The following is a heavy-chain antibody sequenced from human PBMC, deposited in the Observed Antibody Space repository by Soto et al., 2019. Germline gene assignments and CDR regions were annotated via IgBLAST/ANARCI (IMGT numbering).Heavy chain of an antibody. CDR1: GGTFSSYA. CDR3: ARDVGTGWNYGYYYYGMDV. Sequence: QVQLVQSGAEVKKPGSSVKVSCKASGGTFSSYAISWVRQAPGQGLEWMGGIIPIFGTANYAQTFQGRVTITADESTSTAYMELSSLRSEDTAVYYCARDVGTGWNYGYYYYGMDVWGQGTTVTVSS. CDR2: IIPIFGTA. V-gene: IGHV1-69*01. J-gene: IGHJ6*02. D-gene: IGHD1-7*01.